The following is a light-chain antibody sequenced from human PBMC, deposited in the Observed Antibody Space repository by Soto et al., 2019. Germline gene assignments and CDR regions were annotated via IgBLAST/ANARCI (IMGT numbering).Light chain of an antibody. J-gene: IGLJ1*01. Sequence: QSALTQPRSVSGSPGQSVTISCTGTSSDVGGYNYVSWYQQHPGKAPKLMIYDVTERPSGVPDRFSGSKSGNTASLTISGLQAEDEADYYCSSYTSSSTLYVFGTGTKVTVL. CDR1: SSDVGGYNY. CDR3: SSYTSSSTLYV. V-gene: IGLV2-11*01. CDR2: DVT.